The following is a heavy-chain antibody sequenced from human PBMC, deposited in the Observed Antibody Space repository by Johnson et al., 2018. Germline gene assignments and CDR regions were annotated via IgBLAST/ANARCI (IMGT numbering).Heavy chain of an antibody. CDR3: ASSTAAGTYYYYGMYV. V-gene: IGHV1-69*12. CDR2: IIPIFGTA. CDR1: GGTFSSYA. J-gene: IGHJ6*02. D-gene: IGHD6-13*01. Sequence: QVQLVQSGAEVKKPGSSVKVSCKASGGTFSSYAISWVRQAPGQGLEWMGGIIPIFGTANYAQKFQGRVTITADESTSPAYMELSSRRSEDTAVYYCASSTAAGTYYYYGMYVWGQGTTVTVAS.